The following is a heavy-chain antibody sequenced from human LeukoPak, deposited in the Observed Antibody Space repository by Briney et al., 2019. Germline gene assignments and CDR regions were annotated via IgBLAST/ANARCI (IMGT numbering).Heavy chain of an antibody. CDR2: ISWYGDSS. CDR1: GFTFDDYT. Sequence: GGSLRHSCSAPGFTFDDYTMHWVRQTPGKGLGWVSLISWYGDSSYYADSVKGRFSIHIDKPKNSLYLQMNSLRPEDMSLYYCSGGYYHYMDVWGKGTTVTISS. CDR3: SGGYYHYMDV. D-gene: IGHD4-23*01. J-gene: IGHJ6*03. V-gene: IGHV3-43*01.